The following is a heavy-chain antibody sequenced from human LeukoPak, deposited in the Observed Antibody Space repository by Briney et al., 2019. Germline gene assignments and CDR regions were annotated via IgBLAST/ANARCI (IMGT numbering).Heavy chain of an antibody. D-gene: IGHD3-22*01. Sequence: SETLSLTCAVYGGSFSGYYWSWIRQLPGKGLEWIGEINHSGSTNYNPSLKSRVTISVDTSKNQFSLKLSSVTAADTAVYYCARLFTPSYYYDSATQDYWGQGTLVTVSS. V-gene: IGHV4-34*01. CDR2: INHSGST. CDR1: GGSFSGYY. J-gene: IGHJ4*02. CDR3: ARLFTPSYYYDSATQDY.